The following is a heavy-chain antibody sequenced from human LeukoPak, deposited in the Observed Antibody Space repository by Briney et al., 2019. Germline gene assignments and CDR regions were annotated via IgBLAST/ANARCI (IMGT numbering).Heavy chain of an antibody. V-gene: IGHV4-30-2*01. J-gene: IGHJ5*02. CDR2: IYHSGST. Sequence: KPSQTLSLTCAVSGGSIISGGYSWSWIRQPPGKGLEWIGYIYHSGSTYYNPSLKSRVTISVDNSKNQFSLKLSSVTAADTAVYYCARVEPYQPQSAFDPWGQGTLVTVSS. CDR3: ARVEPYQPQSAFDP. D-gene: IGHD2-2*01. CDR1: GGSIISGGYS.